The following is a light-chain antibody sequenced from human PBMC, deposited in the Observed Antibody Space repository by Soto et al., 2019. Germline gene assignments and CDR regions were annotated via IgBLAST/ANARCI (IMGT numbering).Light chain of an antibody. CDR2: GAS. CDR1: QSIASSY. V-gene: IGKV3-20*01. Sequence: EIVLTQSPGTLSLSPGERATLSCRASQSIASSYLAWFQQKPGQAPRLLIYGASSRATGIPDRFSGSGSRTDFTLTITRLEPDDFAVYYCQQYGSSPRFTFGPGTKVDIK. J-gene: IGKJ3*01. CDR3: QQYGSSPRFT.